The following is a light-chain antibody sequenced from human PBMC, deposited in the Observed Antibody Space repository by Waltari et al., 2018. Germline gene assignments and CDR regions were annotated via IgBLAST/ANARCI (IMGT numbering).Light chain of an antibody. CDR1: KSISRF. V-gene: IGKV3-20*01. CDR2: DAS. Sequence: EIMLTQSPGTLSLSPGERATLSCRASKSISRFLAWYQQKPGQAPRLLIYDASTRATGIPDRFSGSGSGTDFSITISRLEPEDIAVYYCQKYGSLPATFGQGTKVEIK. CDR3: QKYGSLPAT. J-gene: IGKJ1*01.